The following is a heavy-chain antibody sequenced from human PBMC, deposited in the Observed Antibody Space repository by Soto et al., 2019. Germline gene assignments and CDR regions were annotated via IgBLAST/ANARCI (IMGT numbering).Heavy chain of an antibody. J-gene: IGHJ6*02. CDR1: GYTFTSYY. V-gene: IGHV1-46*01. CDR2: INPSGGST. CDR3: AREYGSGSYYKYYYGMDV. D-gene: IGHD3-10*01. Sequence: GASVKVSCKASGYTFTSYYMHWVRQAPGQGLEWMGIINPSGGSTSYAQKLQGRVTMTRDTSTSTVYMELSSLRSEDTAVYYCAREYGSGSYYKYYYGMDVWGQGTTVTVSS.